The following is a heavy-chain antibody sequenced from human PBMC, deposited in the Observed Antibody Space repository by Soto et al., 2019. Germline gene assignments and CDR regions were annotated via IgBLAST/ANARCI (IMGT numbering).Heavy chain of an antibody. V-gene: IGHV4-30-4*01. CDR1: GGSISSGDYY. CDR3: ARQRRGGYWFDP. CDR2: IYYSETT. J-gene: IGHJ5*02. Sequence: SETLSLTCTVSGGSISSGDYYWSWMRQSPGKGLEWIGNIYYSETTRYNPSLNSRLSISIDTSRNQFSLQLTSVTAADTAIYYCARQRRGGYWFDPWGQGTLVTVSS.